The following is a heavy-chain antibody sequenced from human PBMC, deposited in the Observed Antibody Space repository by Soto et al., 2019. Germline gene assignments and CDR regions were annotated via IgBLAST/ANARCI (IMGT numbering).Heavy chain of an antibody. V-gene: IGHV1-2*04. D-gene: IGHD2-15*01. J-gene: IGHJ4*02. CDR1: GYTFIDYY. Sequence: ASVKVSCKASGYTFIDYYMHWVRQAPGQGLEWMGWINPKSGGINYAQKFEGWVTITMDASIDTAYMELSRLGSGGTAVYYCASARGDCSGGRCGTFDFWGQGTLVTVSS. CDR3: ASARGDCSGGRCGTFDF. CDR2: INPKSGGI.